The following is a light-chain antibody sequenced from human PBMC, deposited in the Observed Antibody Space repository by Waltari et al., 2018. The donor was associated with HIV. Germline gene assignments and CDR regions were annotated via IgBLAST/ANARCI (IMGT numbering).Light chain of an antibody. J-gene: IGLJ2*01. CDR2: DVS. Sequence: QSALTQPASVSGSLGQSITISCTGTSSDVGGHNSVSWYQQHPGKAPKLLISDVSNRPSGVSNRFSGSKSGNTAYLTISGLQAEDEADYYCSSYTANSRIFGGGTRLTVL. CDR1: SSDVGGHNS. V-gene: IGLV2-14*03. CDR3: SSYTANSRI.